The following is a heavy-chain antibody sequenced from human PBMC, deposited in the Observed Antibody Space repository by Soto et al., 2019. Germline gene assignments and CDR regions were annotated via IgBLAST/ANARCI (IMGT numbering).Heavy chain of an antibody. CDR1: GGSISSGGYS. CDR3: ARGRGQIAARPSYWFDP. Sequence: SETLSLTCAVSGGSISSGGYSWSWIRQPPGKGLEWIGYIYHSGSTYYNPSLKSRVTISVDRSKNQFSLKLSSVTAADTAVYYCARGRGQIAARPSYWFDPWGQGTLVTVS. J-gene: IGHJ5*02. CDR2: IYHSGST. D-gene: IGHD6-6*01. V-gene: IGHV4-30-2*01.